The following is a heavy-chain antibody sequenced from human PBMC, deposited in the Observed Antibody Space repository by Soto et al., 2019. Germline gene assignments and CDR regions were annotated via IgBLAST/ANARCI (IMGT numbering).Heavy chain of an antibody. Sequence: SETLSLTCTVSGGSISSSSYYWGWIRQPPGKGLEWIGSIYYSGSTYYNPSLKSRVTISVDTSKNQFSLKLSSVTAADTAVYYCASLDFWSGYYRDFDYWGQGTLVTVSS. J-gene: IGHJ4*02. CDR3: ASLDFWSGYYRDFDY. V-gene: IGHV4-39*01. D-gene: IGHD3-3*01. CDR1: GGSISSSSYY. CDR2: IYYSGST.